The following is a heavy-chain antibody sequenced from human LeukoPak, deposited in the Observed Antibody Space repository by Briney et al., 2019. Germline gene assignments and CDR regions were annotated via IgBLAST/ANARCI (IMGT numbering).Heavy chain of an antibody. CDR1: GYTFTGYY. V-gene: IGHV1-2*02. CDR3: ARASFWESPINWFAP. CDR2: INPKNGGS. D-gene: IGHD3-16*01. J-gene: IGHJ5*02. Sequence: ASVKVSCKASGYTFTGYYMHWVRQAPGQGLEWVGWINPKNGGSNYAQKFQGRVTMTRDRSISTAYMELSRLASDDTAVYYCARASFWESPINWFAPWGQGTLVTVSS.